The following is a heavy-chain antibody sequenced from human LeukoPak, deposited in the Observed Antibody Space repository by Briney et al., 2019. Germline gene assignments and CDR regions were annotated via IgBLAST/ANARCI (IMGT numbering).Heavy chain of an antibody. CDR3: ARDQAVDIVVVPAVPYGMDV. V-gene: IGHV1-18*01. J-gene: IGHJ6*02. D-gene: IGHD2-2*03. CDR1: GYTFTSYG. Sequence: ASVKVSCKASGYTFTSYGISWVRQAPGQGLEWMGWISAYNGNTNYAQKLQGRVTMTTDTSTSTAYMELRSLRSDDTAVYYCARDQAVDIVVVPAVPYGMDVWGQGTTVTVSS. CDR2: ISAYNGNT.